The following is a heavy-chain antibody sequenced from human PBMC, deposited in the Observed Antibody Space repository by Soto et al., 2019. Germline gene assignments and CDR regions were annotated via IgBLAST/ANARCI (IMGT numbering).Heavy chain of an antibody. CDR3: ASDLSGRADV. V-gene: IGHV3-74*01. Sequence: RLSCAASGFTFSSYLMHWVRQAPGKGLVWVSRMNEDGGTTDYADSVKGRFTISRDNAKNTLYLQMNSLRVEDTAVYYCASDLSGRADVWGQGTTVTVSS. D-gene: IGHD3-10*01. CDR2: MNEDGGTT. J-gene: IGHJ6*02. CDR1: GFTFSSYL.